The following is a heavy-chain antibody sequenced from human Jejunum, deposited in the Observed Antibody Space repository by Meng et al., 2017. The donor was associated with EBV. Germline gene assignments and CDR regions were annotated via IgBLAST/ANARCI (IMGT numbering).Heavy chain of an antibody. D-gene: IGHD5-24*01. CDR3: VRDGYNYIPFDY. Sequence: LDGGVGVVEPGGSLRLSCVASGFTLSAHAMGWGRQGPGKGLEWVSHVSGTGGSTYYADSVKGRFTASRDNSKNMLFLQMNSLRADDTAIYYCVRDGYNYIPFDYWGQGTLVTVSS. CDR1: GFTLSAHA. V-gene: IGHV3-23*01. CDR2: VSGTGGST. J-gene: IGHJ4*02.